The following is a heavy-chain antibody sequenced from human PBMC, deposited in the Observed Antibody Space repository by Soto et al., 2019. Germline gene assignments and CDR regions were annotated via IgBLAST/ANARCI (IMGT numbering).Heavy chain of an antibody. J-gene: IGHJ3*02. D-gene: IGHD3-9*01. CDR3: ARDSYYDILTGYSRNAFDI. Sequence: QVQLVQSGAEVKKPGASVKVSCKASGYTFIGYYIHWVRQAPGQGLEWMGWINPNTGGTNQAQRFQGRVTMTRDTSISTAYMELRRLRSDDTAVYYCARDSYYDILTGYSRNAFDIWGRGTMVTVSS. CDR1: GYTFIGYY. CDR2: INPNTGGT. V-gene: IGHV1-2*02.